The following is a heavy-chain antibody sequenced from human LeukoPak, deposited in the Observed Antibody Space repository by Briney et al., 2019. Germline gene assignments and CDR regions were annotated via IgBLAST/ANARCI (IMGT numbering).Heavy chain of an antibody. CDR1: GGSISSGGYS. Sequence: SETLSLTCAVSGGSISSGGYSWSWIRQPPGKGLEWIGYIYHSGSTYYNPSLKSRVTISVDRSKNQFSLKLSSVTAADTAVYYCARRYSSSSFDYWGQGTLVTVSS. D-gene: IGHD6-6*01. J-gene: IGHJ4*02. CDR2: IYHSGST. CDR3: ARRYSSSSFDY. V-gene: IGHV4-30-2*01.